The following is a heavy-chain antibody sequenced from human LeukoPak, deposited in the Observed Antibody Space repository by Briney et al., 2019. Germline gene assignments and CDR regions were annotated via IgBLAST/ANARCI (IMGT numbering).Heavy chain of an antibody. D-gene: IGHD3-10*02. J-gene: IGHJ6*04. V-gene: IGHV3-48*03. CDR2: ISSSGSTI. Sequence: PGGSLRLSCAASGFTFSSYEMNGVRQAPGKGLEWVSYISSSGSTIYYADSVKGRFTYSRDNAKKSLYLQMNSPRAEDTAVYYCAELGITMIGGVWGKGTTVTISS. CDR3: AELGITMIGGV. CDR1: GFTFSSYE.